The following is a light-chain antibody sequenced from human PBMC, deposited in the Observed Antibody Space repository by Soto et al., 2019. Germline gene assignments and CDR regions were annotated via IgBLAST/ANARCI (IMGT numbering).Light chain of an antibody. Sequence: AIRMTQSPSSLSASTGDRVTITCRASQGISSYLAWYQQKPGKAPKLLIYAASTLQSGVPSRFSGSGSGTDFTLTISSLQSEDFATYYCQQYYSYPSTSGPGTKVDIK. V-gene: IGKV1-8*01. CDR3: QQYYSYPST. CDR1: QGISSY. J-gene: IGKJ3*01. CDR2: AAS.